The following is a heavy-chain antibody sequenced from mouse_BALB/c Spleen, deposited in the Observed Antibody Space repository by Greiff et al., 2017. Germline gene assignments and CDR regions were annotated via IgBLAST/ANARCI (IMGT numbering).Heavy chain of an antibody. CDR2: INSNGGST. V-gene: IGHV5-6-3*01. Sequence: EVKVVESGGGLVQPGGSLKLSCAASGFTFSSYGMSWVRQTPDKRLELVATINSNGGSTYYPDSVKGRFTISRDNAKNTLYLQMSSLKSEDTAMYYCARDNYGNSAYWGQGTLVTVSA. CDR3: ARDNYGNSAY. CDR1: GFTFSSYG. D-gene: IGHD2-1*01. J-gene: IGHJ3*01.